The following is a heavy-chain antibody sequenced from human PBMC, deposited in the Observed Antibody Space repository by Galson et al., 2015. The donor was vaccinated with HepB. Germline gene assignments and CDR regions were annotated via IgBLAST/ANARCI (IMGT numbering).Heavy chain of an antibody. J-gene: IGHJ4*02. V-gene: IGHV3-64D*06. D-gene: IGHD3-9*01. CDR3: VKPIEYYDSLTGSFDY. Sequence: SLRLSCAASGFTFSSYAMHWVRQAPGKGLEYVSAISSNGGSTYYADSVKGRFTISRDNSKNTLYLQMSSLRAEDTAVYYCVKPIEYYDSLTGSFDYWGQGTLVTVSS. CDR1: GFTFSSYA. CDR2: ISSNGGST.